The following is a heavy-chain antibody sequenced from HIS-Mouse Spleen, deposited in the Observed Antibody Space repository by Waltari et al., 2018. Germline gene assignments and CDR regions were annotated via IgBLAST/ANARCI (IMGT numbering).Heavy chain of an antibody. CDR1: GGSFSGYY. CDR3: ARGGIVATIKYFDY. Sequence: QVQLQQWGAGLLKPSETLSLTCAVYGGSFSGYYWSWIRQPPGKGLAWIGEINHSGSTNYNPSLKSRVTISVDTSKNQFSLKLSSVTAADTAVYYCARGGIVATIKYFDYWGQGTLVTVSS. D-gene: IGHD5-12*01. CDR2: INHSGST. V-gene: IGHV4-34*01. J-gene: IGHJ4*02.